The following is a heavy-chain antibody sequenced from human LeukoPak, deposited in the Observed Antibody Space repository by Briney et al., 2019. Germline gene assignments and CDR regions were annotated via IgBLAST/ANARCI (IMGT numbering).Heavy chain of an antibody. D-gene: IGHD6-19*01. CDR3: ARAKGIAVAGNDY. CDR1: GYTFTGYY. V-gene: IGHV1-2*02. J-gene: IGHJ4*02. CDR2: INPNSGGT. Sequence: ASVKVSCTASGYTFTGYYMHWVRQAPGQGLEWMGWINPNSGGTNYAQKFQGRATMTRDTSISTAYMELSRLRSDDTAVYYCARAKGIAVAGNDYWGQGTLVTVSS.